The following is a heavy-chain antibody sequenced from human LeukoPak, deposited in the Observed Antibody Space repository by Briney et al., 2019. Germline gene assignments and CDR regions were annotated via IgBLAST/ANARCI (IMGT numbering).Heavy chain of an antibody. V-gene: IGHV3-74*01. CDR2: INSDGSST. CDR1: GFTFSSYW. D-gene: IGHD3-22*01. J-gene: IGHJ3*02. Sequence: PGGSLRLSCAASGFTFSSYWMHWVRQAPGKGLVWVSRINSDGSSTSYADSVKGRFTISRDNAKNTLYLQMNCLRAEDTAVYYCARGYYDSSGYYPDAFDIWGQGTMVTVSS. CDR3: ARGYYDSSGYYPDAFDI.